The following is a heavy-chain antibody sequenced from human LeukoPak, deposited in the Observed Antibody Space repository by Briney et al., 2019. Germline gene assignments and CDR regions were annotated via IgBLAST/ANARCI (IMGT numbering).Heavy chain of an antibody. Sequence: GGSLRLSCAASGFTFSSNYMSWVRQAPGKGLEWVSVIYSGGSTYYSDYVTGRCTISRDKSKNKQYLQMNSLRAEDPAVYYCARGAPYCSSTSCYVNWFDPWGQGTLVTVSS. CDR2: IYSGGST. V-gene: IGHV3-53*01. D-gene: IGHD2-2*01. J-gene: IGHJ5*02. CDR3: ARGAPYCSSTSCYVNWFDP. CDR1: GFTFSSNY.